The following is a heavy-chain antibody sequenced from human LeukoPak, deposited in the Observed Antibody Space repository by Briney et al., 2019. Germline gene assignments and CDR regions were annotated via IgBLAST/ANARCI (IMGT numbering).Heavy chain of an antibody. V-gene: IGHV3-21*01. Sequence: GGSLRLSSAASGFTFSSYSMNWVRQAPGKGLEWVSSISSSSSYIYYADSVKGRFTISRDNAKNSLYLQMNSLRAEDTAVYYCARGGVVPAANFDYWGQGTLVTVSS. D-gene: IGHD2-2*01. J-gene: IGHJ4*02. CDR2: ISSSSSYI. CDR3: ARGGVVPAANFDY. CDR1: GFTFSSYS.